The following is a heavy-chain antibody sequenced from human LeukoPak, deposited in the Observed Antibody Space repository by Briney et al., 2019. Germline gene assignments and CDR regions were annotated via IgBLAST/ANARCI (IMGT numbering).Heavy chain of an antibody. CDR1: GFTFSAYA. J-gene: IGHJ1*01. D-gene: IGHD6-19*01. CDR2: ISYDGRNQ. V-gene: IGHV3-30-3*02. CDR3: EKDIAVPVSAPPEDFQH. Sequence: GGSLRLSCAASGFTFSAYAMHWVRQAPGKGLEWVAVISYDGRNQLYADAVKGRFTISRDNSKNTLSLQMNSLRPEDTAVYYCEKDIAVPVSAPPEDFQHWGQGTLVTVSS.